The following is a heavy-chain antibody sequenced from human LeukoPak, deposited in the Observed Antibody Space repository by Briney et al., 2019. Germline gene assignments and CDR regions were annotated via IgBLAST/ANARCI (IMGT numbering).Heavy chain of an antibody. Sequence: SGTLSLTCAVSGASISSTNWWSWVRQPPGKGLEWIGEIYHTGSTKYNPSLESQVTISVDKSNNQFSVRLSSVTAADTAVYYCARDFYQTHALDVWGQGTLVTVSS. D-gene: IGHD3-16*02. J-gene: IGHJ3*01. CDR1: GASISSTNW. V-gene: IGHV4-4*02. CDR2: IYHTGST. CDR3: ARDFYQTHALDV.